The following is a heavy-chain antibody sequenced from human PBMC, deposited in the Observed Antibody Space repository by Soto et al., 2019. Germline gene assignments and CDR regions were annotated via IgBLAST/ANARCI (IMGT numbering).Heavy chain of an antibody. J-gene: IGHJ4*02. CDR1: GFSFTTYG. CDR3: VTEHCGGDCYWDPYFDY. CDR2: IWDDGSNQ. V-gene: IGHV3-33*01. D-gene: IGHD2-21*02. Sequence: HVQLVESGGGVVQPGRSLRLSCVASGFSFTTYGLHRVRQAPGKGLEWVAVIWDDGSNQYYADAVKGRFTIYRDNSKNILYLEMHSMRVEDTAVYYCVTEHCGGDCYWDPYFDYWGQGTLVTVSS.